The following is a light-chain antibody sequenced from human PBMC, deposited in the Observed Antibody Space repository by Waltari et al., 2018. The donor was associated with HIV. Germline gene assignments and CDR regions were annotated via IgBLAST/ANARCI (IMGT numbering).Light chain of an antibody. CDR3: AAWDDRLSGRL. CDR2: RNN. Sequence: QSVLAQPRSVSGTPGQRVNISCSGSSSNVRNNYVYWYQQVPGVAPKLLIYRNNQRPSGGPDRFAGSKAGTSASLAISGLRTEDEAEYYCAAWDDRLSGRLFGGGTKVTVL. V-gene: IGLV1-47*01. CDR1: SSNVRNNY. J-gene: IGLJ2*01.